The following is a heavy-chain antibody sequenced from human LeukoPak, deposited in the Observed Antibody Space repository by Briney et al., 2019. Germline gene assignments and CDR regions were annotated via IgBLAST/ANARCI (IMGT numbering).Heavy chain of an antibody. D-gene: IGHD5-12*01. CDR3: TRHDIVAVIGHGMAV. V-gene: IGHV4-59*08. Sequence: SETLSLTCTVSGASIGSYYWSWIRQPPGKGLEGIGYFSPNGYTLYTPSLRSRVTISRTTSENKFSLILSSVSAADTAIYYCTRHDIVAVIGHGMAVWGQGTTVTVSS. CDR2: FSPNGYT. J-gene: IGHJ6*02. CDR1: GASIGSYY.